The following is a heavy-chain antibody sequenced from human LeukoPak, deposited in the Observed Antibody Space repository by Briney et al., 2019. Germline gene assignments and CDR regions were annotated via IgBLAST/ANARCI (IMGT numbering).Heavy chain of an antibody. J-gene: IGHJ5*02. V-gene: IGHV4-34*01. D-gene: IGHD3-3*01. Sequence: PSETLSLTCAVYGGSFSGYYWSWIRQPPGKGLEWIGEINHSGSTNYNPSLKSRVTISVDTSKNQFSLKLSSVTAADTAVYYCARGRRTIFGVVMSGGAWFDPWGQGTLVTVSS. CDR3: ARGRRTIFGVVMSGGAWFDP. CDR1: GGSFSGYY. CDR2: INHSGST.